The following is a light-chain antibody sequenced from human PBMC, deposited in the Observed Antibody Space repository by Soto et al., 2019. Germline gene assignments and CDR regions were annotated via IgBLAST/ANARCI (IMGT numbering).Light chain of an antibody. CDR1: QSVGRN. V-gene: IGKV3-15*01. CDR2: GAS. Sequence: EIVMTQSPATLSVSPGERATLSCRASQSVGRNLAWYQQKPGQAPRLLIYGASTRATGIPARFSGSGSGTEVTLTISSLQSEDFAIYSCQQYNHWTPLTFGGGTKVEIK. CDR3: QQYNHWTPLT. J-gene: IGKJ4*01.